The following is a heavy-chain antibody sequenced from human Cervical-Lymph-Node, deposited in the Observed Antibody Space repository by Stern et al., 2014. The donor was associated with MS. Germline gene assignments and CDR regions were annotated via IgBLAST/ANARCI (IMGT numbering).Heavy chain of an antibody. Sequence: QLQLQESGPGLVKPSATLSLTCTVSGGSISSYYWSWIRQPPGKGLEWIGYISYSGSTSDNPSLKSRVTISVDPSKNRFSLKLSSVTAADTAVYYCARDSRPGYCSSTSCRNWFDPWGQGTLVTVSS. CDR1: GGSISSYY. V-gene: IGHV4-59*01. CDR3: ARDSRPGYCSSTSCRNWFDP. D-gene: IGHD2-2*01. CDR2: ISYSGST. J-gene: IGHJ5*02.